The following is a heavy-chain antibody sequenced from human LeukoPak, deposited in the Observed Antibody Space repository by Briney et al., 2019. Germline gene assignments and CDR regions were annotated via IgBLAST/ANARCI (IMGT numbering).Heavy chain of an antibody. D-gene: IGHD4-17*01. Sequence: GGSLRLSCAASGFTFSGYWMSWVRQAPGEGLEWVANINKDGSERYNVDSVKGRFTISRDNANKSLYLQMNSLRAEDTSAYYCARESKGRSKIDYWGQGTLVTVSS. V-gene: IGHV3-7*01. CDR2: INKDGSER. CDR1: GFTFSGYW. CDR3: ARESKGRSKIDY. J-gene: IGHJ4*02.